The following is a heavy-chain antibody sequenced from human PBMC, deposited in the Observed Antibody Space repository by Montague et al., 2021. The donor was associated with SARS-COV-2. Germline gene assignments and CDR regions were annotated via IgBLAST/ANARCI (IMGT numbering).Heavy chain of an antibody. Sequence: SETLSLTCTVSGGSISSYYWRCIRQHPGKGVVWFGYINYSGSTTYNPSLKSRVPILADTSKNHFSLKLSTVTAADTAVYYCARGGDYDYAFDIWGQGTMVTVSS. D-gene: IGHD4-17*01. V-gene: IGHV4-59*01. CDR1: GGSISSYY. J-gene: IGHJ3*02. CDR2: INYSGST. CDR3: ARGGDYDYAFDI.